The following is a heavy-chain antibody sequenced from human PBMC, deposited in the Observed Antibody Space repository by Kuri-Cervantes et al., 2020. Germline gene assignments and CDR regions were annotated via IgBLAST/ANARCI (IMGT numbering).Heavy chain of an antibody. CDR2: ISSSSSTI. CDR3: AKGFKDNVWGSYIDY. Sequence: GESLKISCVASGFTFRDYAVSWVRQAPGKGLEWVSYISSSSSTIYYADSVKGRFTISRDNFKNTLDLQMNSLRAEDTAVYYCAKGFKDNVWGSYIDYWGQGTLVTVSS. D-gene: IGHD3-16*01. V-gene: IGHV3-48*01. CDR1: GFTFRDYA. J-gene: IGHJ4*02.